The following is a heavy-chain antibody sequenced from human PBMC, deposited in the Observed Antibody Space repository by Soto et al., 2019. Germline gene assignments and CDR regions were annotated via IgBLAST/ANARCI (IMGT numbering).Heavy chain of an antibody. D-gene: IGHD3-10*01. CDR1: GGTCIGYY. J-gene: IGHJ6*02. CDR2: INHSGST. CDR3: TAQGFGVLHGLVDV. Sequence: SETLSLTCAVYGGTCIGYYWSWIRQPTGKGLEWIGEINHSGSTNYNPSLKSRVTISVDTSKNQCSLELTSVIAADAAVYYCTAQGFGVLHGLVDVWGQGTTVTVSS. V-gene: IGHV4-34*08.